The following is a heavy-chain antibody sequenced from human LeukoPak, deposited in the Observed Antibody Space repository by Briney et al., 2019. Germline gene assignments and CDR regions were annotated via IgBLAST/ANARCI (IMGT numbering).Heavy chain of an antibody. V-gene: IGHV3-53*01. CDR2: IYSGGST. Sequence: GGSLRLSCAASGFTFSSYAMSWVRQAPGKGLEWVSVIYSGGSTCYADSMKGRFTISRDNSKNTLYLQMNSLRAEDTAVYYCARGYYFFDYWGQGTLVSVSS. CDR3: ARGYYFFDY. CDR1: GFTFSSYA. D-gene: IGHD1-14*01. J-gene: IGHJ4*02.